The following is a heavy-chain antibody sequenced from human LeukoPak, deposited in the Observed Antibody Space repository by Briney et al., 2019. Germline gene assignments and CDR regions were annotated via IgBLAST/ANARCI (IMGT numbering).Heavy chain of an antibody. CDR2: IYTSGST. Sequence: SETLPLTCTVSGGSISSYYWSWIRQPAGKGLEWIGRIYTSGSTNYNPSLKSRVTMSVDTSKNQFSLKLSSVTAADTAVYYCARAGVVSLFSRLPDAFDIWGQGTMVTVSS. CDR1: GGSISSYY. V-gene: IGHV4-4*07. D-gene: IGHD5-18*01. J-gene: IGHJ3*02. CDR3: ARAGVVSLFSRLPDAFDI.